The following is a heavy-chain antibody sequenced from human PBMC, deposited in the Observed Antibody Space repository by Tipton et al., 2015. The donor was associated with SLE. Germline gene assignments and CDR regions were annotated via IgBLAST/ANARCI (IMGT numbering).Heavy chain of an antibody. J-gene: IGHJ3*02. Sequence: QLVQSGAEVKKPGASVKVSCKASAYTFTGYYMHWVRQAPGQGLEWMGRINPNSGGKKYAQKFQGRVTMTRDTSISTAYMELRRLRSDDTAVYYCARGPPITIFGVVINDAFDIWGQGTMVTVSS. CDR3: ARGPPITIFGVVINDAFDI. D-gene: IGHD3-3*01. CDR1: AYTFTGYY. V-gene: IGHV1-2*06. CDR2: INPNSGGK.